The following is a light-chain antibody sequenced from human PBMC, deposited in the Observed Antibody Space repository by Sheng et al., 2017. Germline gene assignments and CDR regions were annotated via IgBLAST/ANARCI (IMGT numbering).Light chain of an antibody. CDR2: DVS. CDR1: QSVSSY. V-gene: IGKV3-11*01. CDR3: QQRSNWPRT. J-gene: IGKJ2*01. Sequence: EIVLTQSPATLSLSPGERATLSCRASQSVSSYLAWYQQRPGQAPRLLIYDVSNRATGISARFSGSGFGTDFTLTISSLEPEDFAVYFCQQRSNWPRTFGQGTKLEIK.